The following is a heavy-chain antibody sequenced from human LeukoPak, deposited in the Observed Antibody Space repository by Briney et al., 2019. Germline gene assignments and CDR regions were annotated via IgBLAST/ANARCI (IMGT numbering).Heavy chain of an antibody. J-gene: IGHJ6*03. CDR1: GGTFSSYA. V-gene: IGHV1-69*05. CDR3: ARSVIDPAVDPYYYYYMDV. Sequence: SVKVSCKASGGTFSSYAISWVRQAPGQGLEWMGGIIPIFGTTNYAQKFQGRVTIATDESTSTAYMELSSLRSEDTAVYYCARSVIDPAVDPYYYYYMDVWGKGTTVTVSS. CDR2: IIPIFGTT. D-gene: IGHD2/OR15-2a*01.